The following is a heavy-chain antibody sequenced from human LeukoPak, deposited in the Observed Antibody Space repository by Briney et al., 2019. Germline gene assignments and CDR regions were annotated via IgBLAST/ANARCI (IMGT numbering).Heavy chain of an antibody. V-gene: IGHV4-39*01. CDR2: IYYSGST. CDR3: ARGRPYSGGYHLDY. D-gene: IGHD1-26*01. Sequence: PSETLSLTCTVSGDSTSSDRYYGGWVRQPPGKGLEWIGNIYYSGSTYYNPSLKSRVTMSVDTPKNQFFLKLNSVTAADTAVYYCARGRPYSGGYHLDYWGQGTLVTVSA. CDR1: GDSTSSDRYY. J-gene: IGHJ4*02.